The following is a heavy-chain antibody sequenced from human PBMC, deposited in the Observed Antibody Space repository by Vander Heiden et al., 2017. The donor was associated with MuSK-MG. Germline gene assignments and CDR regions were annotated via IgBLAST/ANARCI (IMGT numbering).Heavy chain of an antibody. D-gene: IGHD6-6*01. CDR1: GGSISSSSYY. CDR2: IYYSGST. Sequence: QLQLQESGPGLVKPSETLSLPCTVSGGSISSSSYYWGWIRQPPGKGLEWIGSIYYSGSTYYNPSLKSRVTISVDTSKNQFSLKLSSVTAADTAVYYCANEYSSSSGYYYYYGMDVWGQGTTVTVSS. V-gene: IGHV4-39*07. J-gene: IGHJ6*02. CDR3: ANEYSSSSGYYYYYGMDV.